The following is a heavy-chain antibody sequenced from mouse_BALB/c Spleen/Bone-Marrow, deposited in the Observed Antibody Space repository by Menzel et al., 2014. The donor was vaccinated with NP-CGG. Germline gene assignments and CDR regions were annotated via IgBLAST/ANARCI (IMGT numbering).Heavy chain of an antibody. V-gene: IGHV5-6-2*01. D-gene: IGHD1-1*02. Sequence: EVKLVESGGGLVKPGGSLKLSCAASGFTFSSYYMSWVRQTPEKRLELVAAINSNGGSAYYPDTVKGRFTISRDNAKNTLFLQMSSLKSEDTALYYCARHGGFGNYFDYWGQGTTLTVSS. J-gene: IGHJ2*01. CDR3: ARHGGFGNYFDY. CDR1: GFTFSSYY. CDR2: INSNGGSA.